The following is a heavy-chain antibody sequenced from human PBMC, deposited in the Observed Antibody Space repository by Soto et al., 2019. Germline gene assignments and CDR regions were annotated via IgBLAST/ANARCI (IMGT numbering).Heavy chain of an antibody. D-gene: IGHD2-2*01. V-gene: IGHV1-69*01. CDR3: VFGDCTSTSCSYYFYGLDV. CDR2: ILPIFGSP. Sequence: QVQLVQSGAEVKKPGSSVKVSCKASGGSFRRYAISWVRQAPGQGLEWMGGILPIFGSPSHAQKFQGRATITADESTSTAYLELTSLTSEDTAMYYCVFGDCTSTSCSYYFYGLDVWGQGTMVTVSS. CDR1: GGSFRRYA. J-gene: IGHJ6*02.